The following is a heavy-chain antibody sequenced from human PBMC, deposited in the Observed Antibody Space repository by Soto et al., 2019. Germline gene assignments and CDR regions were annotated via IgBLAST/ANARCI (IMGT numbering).Heavy chain of an antibody. J-gene: IGHJ5*02. CDR3: ARVRGTTSVFGSGSYRFYWFDP. CDR2: IYYSGST. CDR1: GGSISSYY. D-gene: IGHD3-10*01. Sequence: SETLSLTCTVSGGSISSYYWSWIRQPPGKGLEWIGYIYYSGSTNYNPSLKSRVTISVDTSKNQFSLKLSSVTAADTAVYYCARVRGTTSVFGSGSYRFYWFDPWGQGTLVTV. V-gene: IGHV4-59*01.